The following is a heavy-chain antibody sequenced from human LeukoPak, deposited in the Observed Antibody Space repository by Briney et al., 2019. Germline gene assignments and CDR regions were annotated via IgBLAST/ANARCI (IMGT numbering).Heavy chain of an antibody. Sequence: AASVKVSCKASGGTFSSYAISWVRQAPGQGLEWMGGIIPIFGTANYAQKFQGRVTITADESTSTAYMELSSLRSEDTAVYYCARAAEGTGTWPFDYWGQGTLVTVSS. CDR3: ARAAEGTGTWPFDY. V-gene: IGHV1-69*01. CDR1: GGTFSSYA. J-gene: IGHJ4*02. D-gene: IGHD1-1*01. CDR2: IIPIFGTA.